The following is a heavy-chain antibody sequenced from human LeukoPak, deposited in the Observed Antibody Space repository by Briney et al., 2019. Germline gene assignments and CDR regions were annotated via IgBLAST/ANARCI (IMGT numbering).Heavy chain of an antibody. J-gene: IGHJ3*02. V-gene: IGHV1-8*03. D-gene: IGHD4-17*01. CDR2: INPNSANT. CDR3: ARGDFGETNTAFDI. Sequence: ASVTVSCTPSGYTFTDYDIHWVRQAPGQGLEWMGWINPNSANTNYAQKLRGRVTFTRDTSLSIAYMELSSLTSEDAAVYFCARGDFGETNTAFDIWGQGTLVAVSS. CDR1: GYTFTDYD.